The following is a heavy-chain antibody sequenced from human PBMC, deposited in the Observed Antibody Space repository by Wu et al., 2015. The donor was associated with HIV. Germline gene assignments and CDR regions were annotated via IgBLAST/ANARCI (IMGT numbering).Heavy chain of an antibody. J-gene: IGHJ5*02. Sequence: QVQLVQSGAEVKKPGSSVRVSCKASGGIFSKYDINWVRQAPGQGLEWMGGTTPMFGTTNYAQKFQGRVTITSDVYTSTVYMELSSLRSEDTAIYYCAREIEDPAIMVRAGFDPWGQGTLVTVSS. CDR1: GGIFSKYD. D-gene: IGHD3-10*01. V-gene: IGHV1-69*05. CDR3: AREIEDPAIMVRAGFDP. CDR2: TTPMFGTT.